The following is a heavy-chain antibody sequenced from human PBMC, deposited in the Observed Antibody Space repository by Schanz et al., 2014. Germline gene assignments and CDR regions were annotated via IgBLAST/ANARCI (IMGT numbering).Heavy chain of an antibody. CDR2: ISSTSSSK. CDR1: GFTFNSYS. Sequence: EVHLVESGGGLVQRGGSLIVSCEGSGFTFNSYSMNWVRQAPGKGLEWISYISSTSSSKDYADSVKGRFSISRDNAKNSLYLQMNSLRDEDTAVYYCAKDGEIWSGCPEYFDSWGQGTLVTVSS. CDR3: AKDGEIWSGCPEYFDS. J-gene: IGHJ4*02. V-gene: IGHV3-48*02. D-gene: IGHD3-3*01.